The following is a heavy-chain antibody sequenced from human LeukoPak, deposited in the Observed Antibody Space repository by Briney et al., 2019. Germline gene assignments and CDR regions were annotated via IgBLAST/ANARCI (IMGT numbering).Heavy chain of an antibody. D-gene: IGHD6-6*01. CDR2: INHSGST. V-gene: IGHV4-34*01. Sequence: SETLSLTCAVYGGSFSGYYWSWIRQPPGKGLEWIGEINHSGSTNYNPSLKRRVTISVDTSKNQFSLKLSSVTAADTAVYYCARGRVAARSYYMDVWGKGTTVTVSS. J-gene: IGHJ6*03. CDR3: ARGRVAARSYYMDV. CDR1: GGSFSGYY.